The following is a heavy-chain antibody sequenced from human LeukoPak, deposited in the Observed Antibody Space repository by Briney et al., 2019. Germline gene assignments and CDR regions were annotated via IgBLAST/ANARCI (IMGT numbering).Heavy chain of an antibody. D-gene: IGHD3-3*01. CDR2: IKQDGSEK. V-gene: IGHV3-7*01. CDR3: ARADRNTIFGVVIWDAFDY. CDR1: GFTFSSYW. Sequence: GGSLRLSCAASGFTFSSYWMSWVRQAPGKGLEWVANIKQDGSEKYYVDSVKGRFTISRDNAKSSLYLKMNSLRAEDTAVYYCARADRNTIFGVVIWDAFDYWGQGTLVTVSS. J-gene: IGHJ4*02.